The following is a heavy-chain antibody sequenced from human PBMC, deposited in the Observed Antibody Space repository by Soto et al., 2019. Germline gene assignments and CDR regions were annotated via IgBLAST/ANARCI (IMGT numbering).Heavy chain of an antibody. Sequence: QVQLVQSGAEVKKPGSSVKVSCKASGGTFSSYAISWVRQAPGQGLEWMGGIIPIFGTANYAQKFQGRVTITADESTSTAYMELSSLRSEDTAVYYCARCTARRWAPMVTYGMDVWGQGTTVTVSS. CDR1: GGTFSSYA. CDR3: ARCTARRWAPMVTYGMDV. CDR2: IIPIFGTA. J-gene: IGHJ6*02. D-gene: IGHD5-18*01. V-gene: IGHV1-69*01.